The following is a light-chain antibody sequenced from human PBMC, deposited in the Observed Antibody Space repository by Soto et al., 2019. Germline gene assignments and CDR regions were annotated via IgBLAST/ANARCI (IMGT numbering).Light chain of an antibody. CDR3: SSYAGSYRV. V-gene: IGLV2-8*01. CDR1: SNDVGGYNY. Sequence: QSALTQPPSASGSPGQSVTISCTGTSNDVGGYNYVSWYQQHPGKAPKLMIYEVTKRPSGVPDRFSGSKSGNTASLTVSGLQAEDDADYFCSSYAGSYRVFGTGTKLTVL. CDR2: EVT. J-gene: IGLJ1*01.